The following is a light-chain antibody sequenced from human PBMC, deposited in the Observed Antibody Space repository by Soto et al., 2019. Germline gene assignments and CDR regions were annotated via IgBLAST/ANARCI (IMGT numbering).Light chain of an antibody. CDR2: AAS. J-gene: IGKJ1*01. CDR3: QKYTSAPRT. V-gene: IGKV1-27*01. CDR1: QGISNF. Sequence: DIQMTQSPSSLSAFVGDRVTITCRASQGISNFLAWYQQKPGKVPKLLIYAASTLHSGVPSRFSGSGSGTNFTLTISSLQPEDVATYYCQKYTSAPRTFGQATKV.